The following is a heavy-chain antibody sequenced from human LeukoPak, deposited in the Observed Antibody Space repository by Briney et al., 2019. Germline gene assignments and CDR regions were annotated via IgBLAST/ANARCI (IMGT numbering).Heavy chain of an antibody. D-gene: IGHD6-13*01. CDR2: IYYSGST. CDR1: GGSISSGGYY. CDR3: ARASRGIAAAGWIDY. V-gene: IGHV4-31*03. Sequence: SETLSLTCTVSGGSISSGGYYWSWIRQHPGKGLEWIGYIYYSGSTYYNPSLKSRVTISVDTSKNQFSLKLSSVTAADTAVYYCARASRGIAAAGWIDYWGQGTLVTVS. J-gene: IGHJ4*02.